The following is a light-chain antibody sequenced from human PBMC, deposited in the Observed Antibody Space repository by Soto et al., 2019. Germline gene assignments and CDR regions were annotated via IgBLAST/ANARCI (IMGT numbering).Light chain of an antibody. CDR1: SSDVGAYNY. CDR2: DVS. CDR3: SSYTTSSTVV. V-gene: IGLV2-14*03. J-gene: IGLJ2*01. Sequence: QSALTQPASVSGSPGQSITISCTGTSSDVGAYNYVSWFQQHPGKVPKLMIYDVSNRPSGVSNRFSGSKSGNTASLIISGLQAEDEADYYCSSYTTSSTVVFGGGTKLTVL.